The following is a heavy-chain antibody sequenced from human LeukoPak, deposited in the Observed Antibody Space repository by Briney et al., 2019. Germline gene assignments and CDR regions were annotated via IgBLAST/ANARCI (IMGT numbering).Heavy chain of an antibody. D-gene: IGHD3-22*01. CDR3: AKGLYYDSSGYRYYFDY. J-gene: IGHJ4*02. V-gene: IGHV3-21*04. Sequence: PGGSLRLSCAASGFTFSSYNMKWVRQAPGKRLEWVSSISWRSSDIEYADSVKGRFTISRDNSKNTLYLQMNSLRAEDTAVYYCAKGLYYDSSGYRYYFDYWGQGTLVTVSS. CDR2: ISWRSSDI. CDR1: GFTFSSYN.